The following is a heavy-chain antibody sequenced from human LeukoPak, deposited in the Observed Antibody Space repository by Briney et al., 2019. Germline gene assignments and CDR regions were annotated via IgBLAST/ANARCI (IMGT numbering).Heavy chain of an antibody. V-gene: IGHV4-4*07. J-gene: IGHJ4*02. CDR2: IYTSGST. CDR3: AREEKAAQDY. CDR1: GGSISTYF. D-gene: IGHD2-15*01. Sequence: SETLSLTCTVSGGSISTYFWSWLRQPAGKGLEWIGRIYTSGSTNYNPSLKSRVTMSVDTSKNQFSLKLSSVTAADTAVYYCAREEKAAQDYRGQGTLVTVSS.